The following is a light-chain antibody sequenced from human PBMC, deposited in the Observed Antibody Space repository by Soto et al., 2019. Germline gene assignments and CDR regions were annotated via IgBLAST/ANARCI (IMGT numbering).Light chain of an antibody. CDR2: KAS. J-gene: IGKJ2*01. CDR3: QQYYTYSYT. Sequence: DIPMTQSPSTLSASVGDTVTITCRASQSISSWLAWYQQKPGKAPKLLIYKASSLESGVPSRFSGSGSGTEFTLTISSLQPDDFATYYCQQYYTYSYTFGRGTKLEI. V-gene: IGKV1-5*03. CDR1: QSISSW.